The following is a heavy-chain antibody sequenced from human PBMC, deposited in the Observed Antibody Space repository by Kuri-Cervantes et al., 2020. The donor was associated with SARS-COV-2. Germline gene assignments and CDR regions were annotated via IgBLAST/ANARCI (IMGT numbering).Heavy chain of an antibody. V-gene: IGHV7-4-1*02. D-gene: IGHD2-8*01. J-gene: IGHJ4*02. CDR3: GRGYCSNGVCLDS. CDR1: GYTFTRFA. Sequence: ASVKVSCKAFGYTFTRFAITWVRQAPGQGLEWMGWINTNTGNPTYAQGFTGRFVFSLDTSVSTAYLQISSLKAEDTAVYYCGRGYCSNGVCLDSWGQGTLVTVSS. CDR2: INTNTGNP.